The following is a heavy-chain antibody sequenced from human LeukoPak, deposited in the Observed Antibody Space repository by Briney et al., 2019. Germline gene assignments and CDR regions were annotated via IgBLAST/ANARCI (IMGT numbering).Heavy chain of an antibody. CDR3: ARTYYYDSSGYSFDY. CDR2: IYSGGST. V-gene: IGHV3-53*01. Sequence: PGGSLRLSCAASGFTFSNYVMSWVRQAPGKGLEWVSVIYSGGSTYYADSVKGRFTISRDNSKNTLYLQMNSLRAEDTAVYYCARTYYYDSSGYSFDYWGQGTLVTVSS. CDR1: GFTFSNYV. D-gene: IGHD3-22*01. J-gene: IGHJ4*02.